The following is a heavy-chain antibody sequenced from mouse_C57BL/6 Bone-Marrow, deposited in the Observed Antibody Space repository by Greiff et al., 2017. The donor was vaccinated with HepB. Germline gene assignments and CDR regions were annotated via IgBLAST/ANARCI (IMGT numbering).Heavy chain of an antibody. J-gene: IGHJ4*01. D-gene: IGHD2-3*01. CDR1: GYAFTNYL. CDR2: INPGSGGT. V-gene: IGHV1-54*01. Sequence: QVQLQQSGAELVRPGTSVKVSCKASGYAFTNYLIEWVKQRPGQGLEWIGVINPGSGGTNYNEKFKGKATLTADKSSSTAYMQLSSLTSEDSAVYFCARTYGDGYYVSYAMDYWGQGTSVTVSS. CDR3: ARTYGDGYYVSYAMDY.